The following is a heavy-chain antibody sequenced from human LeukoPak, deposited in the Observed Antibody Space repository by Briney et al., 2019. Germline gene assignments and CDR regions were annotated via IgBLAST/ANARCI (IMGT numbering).Heavy chain of an antibody. CDR2: IIPIFGTA. CDR3: ARVVYSGSYFDY. D-gene: IGHD1-26*01. CDR1: GGTFSSYA. J-gene: IGHJ4*02. Sequence: ASVKVSCKASGGTFSSYAISWVRQAPGQGLEWMGRIIPIFGTANYAQKFRGRVTITADKSTSTAYMELSSLRSEDTAVYYCARVVYSGSYFDYWGQGTLVTVSS. V-gene: IGHV1-69*06.